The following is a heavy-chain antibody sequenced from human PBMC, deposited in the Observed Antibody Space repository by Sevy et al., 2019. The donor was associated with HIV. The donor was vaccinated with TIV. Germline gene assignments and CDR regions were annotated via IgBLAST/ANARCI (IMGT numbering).Heavy chain of an antibody. V-gene: IGHV5-51*01. Sequence: GESLKISCKGSGYSFTSHWIGWVRHMPGKGLEWMSIIYPDDSDTRYSPSFQGQVTFSADKSISTAYLKWSSLKASDTAMYYCATSRSGYFDSSGYYIYWGQGTLVTVSS. D-gene: IGHD3-22*01. J-gene: IGHJ4*02. CDR2: IYPDDSDT. CDR3: ATSRSGYFDSSGYYIY. CDR1: GYSFTSHW.